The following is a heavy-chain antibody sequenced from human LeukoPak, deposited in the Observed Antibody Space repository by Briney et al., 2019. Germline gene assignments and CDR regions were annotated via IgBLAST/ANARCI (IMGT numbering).Heavy chain of an antibody. CDR3: ARDTEHLYFVFDY. CDR1: GFTFSRYS. Sequence: GGSLRPSCAASGFTFSRYSMNWVRQAPGKGLEWVSYISRSGSTIYYADSVKGRFTISRDNAKNSLYLQMNSLRDEDTAVYYCARDTEHLYFVFDYWGQGTLVTVSS. CDR2: ISRSGSTI. J-gene: IGHJ4*02. D-gene: IGHD2-2*02. V-gene: IGHV3-48*02.